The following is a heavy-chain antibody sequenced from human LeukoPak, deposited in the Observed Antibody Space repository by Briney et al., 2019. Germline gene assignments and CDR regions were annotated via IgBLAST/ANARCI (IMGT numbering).Heavy chain of an antibody. V-gene: IGHV3-64D*06. J-gene: IGHJ4*02. CDR1: GFTFSRYT. CDR3: VKDRWADYYGSGTYFDY. Sequence: PGGSLRLPCLVSGFTFSRYTMHWVRQAPGKGLEYVSAISSHGGSTYYADSVKGRFTISRDNSTNTLYLRMSSLRAEDTAVYYCVKDRWADYYGSGTYFDYWGQGTLVTVSS. CDR2: ISSHGGST. D-gene: IGHD3-10*01.